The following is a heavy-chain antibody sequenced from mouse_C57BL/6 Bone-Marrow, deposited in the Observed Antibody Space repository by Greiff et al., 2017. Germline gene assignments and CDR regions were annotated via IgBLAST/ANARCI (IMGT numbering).Heavy chain of an antibody. D-gene: IGHD2-2*01. CDR3: PYGYDIAD. Sequence: EVQLQQSVAELVRPGASVKLSCTASGYNIKNTYMHWVKQRPEQGLEWIGRIDPANGTTKYDPKFQGKATITADKSSNTAYLQLSSLTSENSAFYYCPYGYDIADWGQGTLVTVSA. CDR1: GYNIKNTY. CDR2: IDPANGTT. V-gene: IGHV14-3*01. J-gene: IGHJ3*01.